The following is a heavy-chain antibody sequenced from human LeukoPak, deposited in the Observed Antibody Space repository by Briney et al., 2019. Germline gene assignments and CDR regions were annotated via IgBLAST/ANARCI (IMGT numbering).Heavy chain of an antibody. CDR1: GGSISSGGYY. V-gene: IGHV4-31*03. D-gene: IGHD1-26*01. J-gene: IGHJ6*02. Sequence: SQTLSLTCTVSGGSISSGGYYWSWIRQHPGKGLEWIGYIYYSGSTYYNPSLKSRVTISVDTSKNQFSLKLSSVTAADTAVYYCARDHGRATLNYYGMDVWGQGTTVTVSS. CDR3: ARDHGRATLNYYGMDV. CDR2: IYYSGST.